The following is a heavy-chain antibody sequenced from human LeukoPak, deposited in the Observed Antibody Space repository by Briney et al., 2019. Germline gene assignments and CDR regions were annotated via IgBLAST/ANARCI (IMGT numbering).Heavy chain of an antibody. CDR2: INPNSGGT. Sequence: ASVKVSCKASGYTFTGYYIHWVRQAPGQGLEWMGWINPNSGGTNYAQNFQGSITMTRDTSISTAYMELSRLRSDDTAVYYCATTRRYYYDSSGPDAFDFWGQGTMVTVSS. V-gene: IGHV1-2*02. CDR1: GYTFTGYY. CDR3: ATTRRYYYDSSGPDAFDF. D-gene: IGHD3-22*01. J-gene: IGHJ3*01.